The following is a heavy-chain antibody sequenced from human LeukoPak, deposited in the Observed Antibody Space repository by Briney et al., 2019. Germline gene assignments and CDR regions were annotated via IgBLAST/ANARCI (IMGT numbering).Heavy chain of an antibody. CDR3: ASVYSHGMDV. CDR1: GYTVTSYY. J-gene: IGHJ6*02. V-gene: IGHV1-46*01. D-gene: IGHD4-11*01. CDR2: LNPTGGSS. Sequence: ASVKVSCKASGYTVTSYYMHWVRQAPGQGLEWMGILNPTGGSSSFAQKFQGRATLTRATSTSTAYMELSSLRSEDTAVYYCASVYSHGMDVWGQGTTVIVSS.